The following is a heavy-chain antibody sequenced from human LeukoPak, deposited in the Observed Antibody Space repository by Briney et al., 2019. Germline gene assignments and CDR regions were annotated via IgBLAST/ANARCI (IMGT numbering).Heavy chain of an antibody. CDR2: INPNSGGT. V-gene: IGHV1-2*02. D-gene: IGHD3-9*01. Sequence: ASVKVSCKASGYTFTGYYMHWVRQAPGQGLEWMGWINPNSGGTNYAQKFQGRVTMTRDTSISTAYMELSRLRSDDTAVYYCARDLVDYDILTGIDYWGQGTLVTVSS. CDR3: ARDLVDYDILTGIDY. CDR1: GYTFTGYY. J-gene: IGHJ4*02.